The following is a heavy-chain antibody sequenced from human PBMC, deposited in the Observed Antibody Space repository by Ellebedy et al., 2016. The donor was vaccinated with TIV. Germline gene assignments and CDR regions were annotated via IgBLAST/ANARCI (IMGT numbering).Heavy chain of an antibody. Sequence: KVSCKGSGYSFTSYWIAWVRQMPGKGLEWMGIIYPGDSDTKYSPSFHGQVTMSGDKSISTAYLQWSSLKASDTAMYYCARSRSCSSSSCYSSWFDPWGQGTLVTVSS. CDR2: IYPGDSDT. CDR3: ARSRSCSSSSCYSSWFDP. D-gene: IGHD2-2*02. V-gene: IGHV5-51*01. J-gene: IGHJ5*02. CDR1: GYSFTSYW.